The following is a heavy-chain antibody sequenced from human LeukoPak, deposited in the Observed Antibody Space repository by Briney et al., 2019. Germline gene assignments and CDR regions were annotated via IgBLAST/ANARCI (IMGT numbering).Heavy chain of an antibody. J-gene: IGHJ3*02. Sequence: SETLSLTCVVYDESFSGYYWSWIRQSPGKGLEWIGEINHSGSTNYNPSLKSRVTISVDTSKNQFSLKLSSVTAADTAVYYCARVEWFGELSPFDIWGQGTMVTVSS. V-gene: IGHV4-34*01. CDR3: ARVEWFGELSPFDI. D-gene: IGHD3-10*01. CDR2: INHSGST. CDR1: DESFSGYY.